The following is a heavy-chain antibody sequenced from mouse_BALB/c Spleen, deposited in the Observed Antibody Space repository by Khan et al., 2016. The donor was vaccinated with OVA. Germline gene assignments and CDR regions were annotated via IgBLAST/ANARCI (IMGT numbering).Heavy chain of an antibody. D-gene: IGHD1-1*01. CDR1: GFSLSSYG. J-gene: IGHJ3*01. Sequence: VQLQESGPGLVAPSQTLSITCTVSGFSLSSYGVHWVRQPPGKGLEWQGVIWAGGSTNHNSALMSRLSISKDNSKSQVFLKMNSLQTDDTAMYYCARAFYYGAWFAYWGQGTLVTVSA. CDR3: ARAFYYGAWFAY. CDR2: IWAGGST. V-gene: IGHV2-9*02.